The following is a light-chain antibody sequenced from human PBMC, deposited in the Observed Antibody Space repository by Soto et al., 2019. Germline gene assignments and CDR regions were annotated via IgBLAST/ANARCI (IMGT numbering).Light chain of an antibody. V-gene: IGLV2-14*01. J-gene: IGLJ3*02. CDR1: SSDVGGYNY. Sequence: QSALTQPASVSGSPGQSITISCTGTSSDVGGYNYVSWYQQHPGKAPKLMIYEVSNRPSGVSNRLSGSKSGNTASLTISGLQAEDEADYYCNSYTSSSTWVFGGGTKVTVL. CDR3: NSYTSSSTWV. CDR2: EVS.